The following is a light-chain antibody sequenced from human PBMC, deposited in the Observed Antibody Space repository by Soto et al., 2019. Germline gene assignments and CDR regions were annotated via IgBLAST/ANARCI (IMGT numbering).Light chain of an antibody. CDR3: SSYTISSTYV. V-gene: IGLV2-18*02. Sequence: QSALTQPPSVSGSPGQSVAISCTGTSSDVGSYNRVSWYQQPPGTAPKLIIYDVNNRPSGVPDRFSGSKSGNTASLTISGLQIEDEADYYCSSYTISSTYVFGTGTKLTVL. J-gene: IGLJ1*01. CDR2: DVN. CDR1: SSDVGSYNR.